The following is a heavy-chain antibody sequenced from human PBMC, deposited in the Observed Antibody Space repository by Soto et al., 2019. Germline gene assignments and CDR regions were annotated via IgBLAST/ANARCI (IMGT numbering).Heavy chain of an antibody. Sequence: ASVKVSCKASGYTFTSYAMHWVRQAPGQRLEWMGWINAGNGNTKYSQKFQGRVTITRDTSASTAYMELSSLRSEDTAVYYCERVRGYYGMDVWGQGTTVTVSS. CDR2: INAGNGNT. CDR1: GYTFTSYA. V-gene: IGHV1-3*01. J-gene: IGHJ6*02. CDR3: ERVRGYYGMDV.